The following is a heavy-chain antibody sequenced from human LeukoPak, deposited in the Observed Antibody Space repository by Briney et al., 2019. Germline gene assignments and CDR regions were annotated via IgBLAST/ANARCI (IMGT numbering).Heavy chain of an antibody. V-gene: IGHV3-23*01. CDR2: ISGSGGST. Sequence: PGGSLRLSCAASGFTFSSYAMSWVRQAPGKGLEWVSAISGSGGSTYYADSVKGRFTISRDNSKNTLYLQMNSLRAEDTAVYYCANAVVPAAMIYYYGMDVWGQGTTVTVSS. CDR3: ANAVVPAAMIYYYGMDV. CDR1: GFTFSSYA. D-gene: IGHD2-2*01. J-gene: IGHJ6*02.